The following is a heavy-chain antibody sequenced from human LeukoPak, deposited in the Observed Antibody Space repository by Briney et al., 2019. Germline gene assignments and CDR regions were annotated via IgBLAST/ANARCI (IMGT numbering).Heavy chain of an antibody. CDR2: IAPISGTP. V-gene: IGHV1-69*06. Sequence: SVKVSCKASGGTFTHFVISWLRQAPGQGLEWMGGIAPISGTPVYAQKFQDRVNITADTSTSTAYMEMSSLTSEDTAMYYCAREGEYYAESGNLIDAADVWGQETMVIVSA. CDR1: GGTFTHFV. D-gene: IGHD3-10*01. CDR3: AREGEYYAESGNLIDAADV. J-gene: IGHJ3*01.